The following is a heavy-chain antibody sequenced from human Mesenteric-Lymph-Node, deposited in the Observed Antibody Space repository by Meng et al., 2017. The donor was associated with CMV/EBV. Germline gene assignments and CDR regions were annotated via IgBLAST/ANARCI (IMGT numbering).Heavy chain of an antibody. V-gene: IGHV3-7*01. D-gene: IGHD6-13*01. CDR3: ARDGRHSSSFYYWFDP. CDR1: GFTFSNYY. Sequence: GESLKISCAASGFTFSNYYMTWARQVPGKGLEWVANIKEDGSEMRYVDSVKGRFTISRDNARNSLYLHMNSLRVEDTAVYYCARDGRHSSSFYYWFDPWGQGTLVIVSS. J-gene: IGHJ5*02. CDR2: IKEDGSEM.